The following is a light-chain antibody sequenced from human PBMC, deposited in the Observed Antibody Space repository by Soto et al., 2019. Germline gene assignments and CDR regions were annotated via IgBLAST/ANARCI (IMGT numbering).Light chain of an antibody. CDR3: QQYNSFAWT. CDR2: GTS. CDR1: QSVSND. J-gene: IGKJ1*01. Sequence: EIVMTQSPATLSVSPGERATLSCRASQSVSNDLAWYQQKPGQAPRLLISGTSARATGIPARFSGSGSGPEFTLTISSLQPDDFGTYYCQQYNSFAWTFGQGTKVDIK. V-gene: IGKV3-15*01.